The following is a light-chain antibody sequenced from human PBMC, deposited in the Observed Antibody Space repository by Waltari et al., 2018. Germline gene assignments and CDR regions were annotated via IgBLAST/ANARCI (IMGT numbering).Light chain of an antibody. CDR3: QSFDNMLSGGVV. CDR1: TSNIGAGHD. CDR2: GNT. Sequence: QSVLTQPPSVSGTPGQRVTISCSGSTSNIGAGHDVHWYQHLPGTAPKRLIYGNTNRPSGVPDRFSGSKSGTSASLAFTGLQADDEADYFCQSFDNMLSGGVVFGGGTKLAVL. J-gene: IGLJ2*01. V-gene: IGLV1-40*01.